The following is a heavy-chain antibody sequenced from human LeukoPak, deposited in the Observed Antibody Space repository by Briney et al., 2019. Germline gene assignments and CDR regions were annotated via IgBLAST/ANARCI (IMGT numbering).Heavy chain of an antibody. CDR3: VNSSPGGGWLVSGNFDY. CDR2: IYYSGST. J-gene: IGHJ4*02. CDR1: GGSISSGDYY. V-gene: IGHV4-39*01. D-gene: IGHD6-19*01. Sequence: SQTLSLTCTVSGGSISSGDYYWSWIRQPPGKGLEWIGNIYYSGSTYYNPSLKSRVTISVDTSKNQFSLKLSSVTAADTAVYYCVNSSPGGGWLVSGNFDYWGQGTLVTVSS.